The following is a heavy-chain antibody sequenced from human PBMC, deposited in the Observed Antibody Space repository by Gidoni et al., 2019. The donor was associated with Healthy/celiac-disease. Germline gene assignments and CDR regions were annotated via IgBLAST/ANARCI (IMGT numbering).Heavy chain of an antibody. V-gene: IGHV1-8*01. CDR1: GHTCTSYG. CDR3: ARIGRELPSYYYYYYMDV. J-gene: IGHJ6*03. CDR2: MNPNSGNT. Sequence: VQLVQSGAEVKKPGASVKVSWKALGHTCTSYGSNWVRQATGQGLEWMGWMNPNSGNTGYAQKFHGRVTMTRNTSISTAYMELSSLRSEDTAVYYCARIGRELPSYYYYYYMDVWGKGTTVTVSS. D-gene: IGHD1-26*01.